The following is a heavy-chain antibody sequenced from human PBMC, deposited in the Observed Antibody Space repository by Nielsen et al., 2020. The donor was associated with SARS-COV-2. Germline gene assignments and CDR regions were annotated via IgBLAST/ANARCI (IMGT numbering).Heavy chain of an antibody. D-gene: IGHD3-10*01. CDR3: AREGGGTMVRGVVDY. CDR2: IYYSGST. V-gene: IGHV4-31*02. J-gene: IGHJ4*02. Sequence: PGKGLEWIGYIYYSGSTYYNPSLKSRVTISVDTSKNQFSLKLSSVTAADTAVYYCAREGGGTMVRGVVDYWGQGTLVTVSS.